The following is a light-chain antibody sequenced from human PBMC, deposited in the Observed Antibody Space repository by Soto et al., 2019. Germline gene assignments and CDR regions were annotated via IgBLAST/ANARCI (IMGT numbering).Light chain of an antibody. CDR2: GQP. CDR1: QSVSSSY. CDR3: QHYCSSGWK. V-gene: IGKV3-20*01. J-gene: IGKJ1*01. Sequence: EIVLTQSPGTLSLSPGERATLSCRASQSVSSSYLAWYQQKPGQAPRLLIYGQPSRATGIPARFSGGGFGTAFTLTFSRLEPADFAGYYWQHYCSSGWKFGQGAKVEV.